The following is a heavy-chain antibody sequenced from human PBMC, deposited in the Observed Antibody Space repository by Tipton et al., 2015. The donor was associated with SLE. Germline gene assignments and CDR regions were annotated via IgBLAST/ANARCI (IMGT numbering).Heavy chain of an antibody. D-gene: IGHD3-16*02. CDR1: GFTFSSYA. CDR3: AKQYYDYIWGSYRPHFDY. V-gene: IGHV3-33*06. CDR2: IWYDGSNK. J-gene: IGHJ4*02. Sequence: SLRLSCAASGFTFSSYAMHWVRQAPGKGLEWVAVIWYDGSNKYYADSVKGRFTISRDNSKNTLYLQMNSLRAEDTAVYYCAKQYYDYIWGSYRPHFDYWGQGTLVTVSS.